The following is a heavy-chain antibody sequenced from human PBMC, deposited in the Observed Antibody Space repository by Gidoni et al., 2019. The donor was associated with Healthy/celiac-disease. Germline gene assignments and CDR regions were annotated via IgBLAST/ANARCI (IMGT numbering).Heavy chain of an antibody. Sequence: EVQLVESGGGLVKPGGSLRRSCAASVFTFRNAWLSWVRPAPWKGLEWVGRIKSKTAGGTTDYAAPVKGRFTISRDDSKNTLYLQMTSLKTEDTAVYYCTTDRPPHYGGNSFDYWGQGTLVTVSS. CDR1: VFTFRNAW. D-gene: IGHD4-17*01. J-gene: IGHJ4*02. CDR2: IKSKTAGGTT. V-gene: IGHV3-15*01. CDR3: TTDRPPHYGGNSFDY.